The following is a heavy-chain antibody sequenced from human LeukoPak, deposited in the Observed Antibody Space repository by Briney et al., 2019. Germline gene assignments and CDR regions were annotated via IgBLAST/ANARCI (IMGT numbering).Heavy chain of an antibody. J-gene: IGHJ5*02. D-gene: IGHD3-10*01. V-gene: IGHV4-61*02. Sequence: SQTLSLTCTVSGGSISSGSYYWSWIRQPAGKGLEWIGRIYTSGSTNYNPSLKSRVTISVDTSKNQFSLKLSSVTAADTAVYYCARGLAPIHRPRSGFDPWGQGTLVTVSS. CDR3: ARGLAPIHRPRSGFDP. CDR1: GGSISSGSYY. CDR2: IYTSGST.